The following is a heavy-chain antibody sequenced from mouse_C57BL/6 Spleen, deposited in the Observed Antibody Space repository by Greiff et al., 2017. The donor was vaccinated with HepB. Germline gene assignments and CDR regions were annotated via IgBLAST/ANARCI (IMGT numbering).Heavy chain of an antibody. V-gene: IGHV1-52*01. CDR2: IDPSDSET. Sequence: VQLKQPGAELVRPGSSVKLSCKASGYTFTSYWMHWVKQRPIQGLEWIGNIDPSDSETHYNQKFKDKATLTVDKSSSTAYMQLSSLTSEDSAVYYCARSYYDYDGYFDVWGTGTTVTVSS. D-gene: IGHD2-4*01. CDR1: GYTFTSYW. J-gene: IGHJ1*03. CDR3: ARSYYDYDGYFDV.